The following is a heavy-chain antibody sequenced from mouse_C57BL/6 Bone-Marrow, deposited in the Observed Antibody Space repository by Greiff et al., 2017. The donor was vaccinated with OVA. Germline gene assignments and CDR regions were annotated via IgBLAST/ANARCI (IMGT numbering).Heavy chain of an antibody. V-gene: IGHV1-59*01. CDR2: IDPSDSYT. CDR3: ARAYYSNYFDY. J-gene: IGHJ2*01. Sequence: QVQLKQPGAELVRPGTSVKLSCKASGYTFTSYWMHWVKQRPGQGLEWIGVIDPSDSYTNYNQKFKGKATLTVDTSSSTAYMQLSSLTSEDSAVYYCARAYYSNYFDYWGQGTTLTVSS. D-gene: IGHD2-5*01. CDR1: GYTFTSYW.